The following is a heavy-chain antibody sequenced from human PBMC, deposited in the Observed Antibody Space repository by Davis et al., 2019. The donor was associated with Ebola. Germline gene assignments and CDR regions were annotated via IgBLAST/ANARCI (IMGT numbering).Heavy chain of an antibody. D-gene: IGHD3-3*01. V-gene: IGHV4-34*01. CDR3: ARLPRFLEWLFPAYFDY. CDR2: INHSGRT. Sequence: MPSETLSLTCAVSGGSFSGYYCSWIRQPPGKGLEWIGEINHSGRTNYNPSLKSRVTISVDTSKNQFSLKLSPVTATDTAVYYCARLPRFLEWLFPAYFDYWGQGTLVTVSS. CDR1: GGSFSGYY. J-gene: IGHJ4*02.